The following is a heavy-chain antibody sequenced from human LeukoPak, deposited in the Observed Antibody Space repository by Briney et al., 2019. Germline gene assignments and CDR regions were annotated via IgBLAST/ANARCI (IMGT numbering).Heavy chain of an antibody. CDR3: AKDLGTYYYDRSGYGGFDY. Sequence: GSLRLSCAVSGFTFSSYGMHWVRQAPGKGLGWVAVILYDGSDKNYAASVKGRFTISRDNRKNSLYLQMNSLRAEDTALYYCAKDLGTYYYDRSGYGGFDYWGQGSLVTVSS. V-gene: IGHV3-30*18. D-gene: IGHD3-22*01. J-gene: IGHJ4*02. CDR1: GFTFSSYG. CDR2: ILYDGSDK.